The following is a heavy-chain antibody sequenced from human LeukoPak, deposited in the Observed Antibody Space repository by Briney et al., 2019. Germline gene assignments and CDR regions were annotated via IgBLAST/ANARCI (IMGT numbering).Heavy chain of an antibody. CDR1: GYTFTSFA. Sequence: ASVKVSCKASGYTFTSFAISWVRQAPGQGLEWMGWISAYNGNTNYAQKLQGRVTMTTDTSTSTAYMELRSLRSDDTAVYYCARGGSLRDYYYYGMDVWGQGTTVTVSS. V-gene: IGHV1-18*01. D-gene: IGHD2-15*01. CDR2: ISAYNGNT. J-gene: IGHJ6*02. CDR3: ARGGSLRDYYYYGMDV.